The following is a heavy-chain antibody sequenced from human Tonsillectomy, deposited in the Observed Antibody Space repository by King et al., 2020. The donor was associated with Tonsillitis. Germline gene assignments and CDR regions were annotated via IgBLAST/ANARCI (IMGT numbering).Heavy chain of an antibody. J-gene: IGHJ5*02. CDR1: GFTFSSYG. CDR2: ISYDGSNK. V-gene: IGHV3-30*18. D-gene: IGHD3-9*01. CDR3: AKDNYDSNWFDP. Sequence: QVQLVESGGGVVQPGRSLRLSCAASGFTFSSYGMHWVRQAPGKGLEWVAVISYDGSNKYYADSVKGRFTISRDNSKNTLYLQMNSLRAEDTALYYCAKDNYDSNWFDPWGQGTLVTVSS.